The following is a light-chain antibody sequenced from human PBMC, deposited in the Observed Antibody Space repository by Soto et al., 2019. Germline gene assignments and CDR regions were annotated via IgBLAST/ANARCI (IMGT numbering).Light chain of an antibody. V-gene: IGKV3-20*01. CDR1: QSVSSSY. J-gene: IGKJ1*01. Sequence: EVVFTQAPGTLSLSPGERATLSCRASQSVSSSYVAWYQQKPGQAPRLLLYGASTRATGIPVRFSGSGSGTDFTLTISRLEPEDFAVYYCQQYGSSPWTFGQGTKVDIK. CDR3: QQYGSSPWT. CDR2: GAS.